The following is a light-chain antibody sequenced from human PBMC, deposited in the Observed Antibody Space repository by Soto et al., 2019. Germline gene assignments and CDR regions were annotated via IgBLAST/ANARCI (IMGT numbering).Light chain of an antibody. Sequence: EIVLTQSPGTLSLSPGERATLSCRASQSVSSGYLAWYQQKPGQAHRLLIYGASTRATGIPDRFSGSGSGTDFTLTISRLEPEDFAVYYCQQYSSSPSITFGQGTRLEI. V-gene: IGKV3-20*01. CDR1: QSVSSGY. CDR2: GAS. CDR3: QQYSSSPSIT. J-gene: IGKJ5*01.